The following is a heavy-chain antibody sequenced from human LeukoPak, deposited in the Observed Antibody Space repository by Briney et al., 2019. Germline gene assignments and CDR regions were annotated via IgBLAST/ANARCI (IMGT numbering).Heavy chain of an antibody. CDR1: GFSFSGYA. Sequence: GGSLRLSCVASGFSFSGYAIHWVRQAPGKGLEWVALISYNGGRKEYADSVKGRFTISRDNAKNSLYLQMNSLRAEDTAVYYCAELGITMIGGVWGKGTTVTISS. D-gene: IGHD3-10*02. J-gene: IGHJ6*04. CDR3: AELGITMIGGV. V-gene: IGHV3-30*04. CDR2: ISYNGGRK.